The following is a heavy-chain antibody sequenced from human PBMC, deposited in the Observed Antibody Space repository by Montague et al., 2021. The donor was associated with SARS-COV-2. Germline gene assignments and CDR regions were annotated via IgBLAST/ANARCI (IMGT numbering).Heavy chain of an antibody. D-gene: IGHD3-10*01. V-gene: IGHV4-39*02. CDR2: IYYSGTT. CDR3: ARGMIRGVTTPFDY. CDR1: SGSIISSGYY. J-gene: IGHJ4*02. Sequence: SETLSLTCSVYSGSIISSGYYWGWLRQPPGKELEWIGNIYYSGTTYYTPSLQSRGTISVDTSKNHLSLRLSSVTAADTAVYFCARGMIRGVTTPFDYWGQGSQVTVSS.